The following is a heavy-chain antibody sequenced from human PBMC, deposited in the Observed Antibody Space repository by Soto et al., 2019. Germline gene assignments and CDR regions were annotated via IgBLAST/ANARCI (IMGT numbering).Heavy chain of an antibody. J-gene: IGHJ6*02. CDR3: ARERLVVVKDAKASYYYGMDV. D-gene: IGHD2-2*01. Sequence: ASVKVSCKASGYTFTSYAMHWVRQAPGQRLEWMGWINAGNGNTKYSQRFQGRVTITRDTSASTAYMELSSLRSEDTAVYYCARERLVVVKDAKASYYYGMDVWGQGTTVTVSS. CDR2: INAGNGNT. V-gene: IGHV1-3*01. CDR1: GYTFTSYA.